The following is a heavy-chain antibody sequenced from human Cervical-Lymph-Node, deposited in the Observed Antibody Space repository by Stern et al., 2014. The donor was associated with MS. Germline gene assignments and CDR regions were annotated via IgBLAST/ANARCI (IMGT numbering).Heavy chain of an antibody. Sequence: VQLVESGGGVVQPGRSLRLSCATSGFTFSTYGFHWVRQAPGKGLEWVGVIWYDGSNKYYADSVKGRFTISRDNSKSTLYLQMNSLRAEDTAVYYCATSNPDIVPDYLGQGTLATVSS. CDR3: ATSNPDIVPDY. D-gene: IGHD2-15*01. V-gene: IGHV3-33*01. CDR2: IWYDGSNK. CDR1: GFTFSTYG. J-gene: IGHJ4*02.